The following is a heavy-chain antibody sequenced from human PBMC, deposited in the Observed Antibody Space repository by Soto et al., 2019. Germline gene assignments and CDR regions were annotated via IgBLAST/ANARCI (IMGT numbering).Heavy chain of an antibody. CDR2: IIPVFDKA. CDR1: GGSFGSSA. D-gene: IGHD3-16*01. CDR3: ARLRRDWGDAFDL. Sequence: QVQLVQSGADVKKPGSSVKVSCKTSGGSFGSSAISWVRPAPAQGLEWMGEIIPVFDKANYVQNFQGRLTITADELTGTVFMELSSLRSEDTAVYFCARLRRDWGDAFDLWGLGTFVTVSS. J-gene: IGHJ3*01. V-gene: IGHV1-69*01.